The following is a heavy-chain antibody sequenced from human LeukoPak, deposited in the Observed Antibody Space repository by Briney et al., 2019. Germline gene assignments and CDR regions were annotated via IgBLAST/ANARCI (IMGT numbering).Heavy chain of an antibody. CDR1: GGSISIYY. D-gene: IGHD2/OR15-2a*01. V-gene: IGHV4-59*08. Sequence: SETLSLTCTVSGGSISIYYWSWIRQPPGKGLECIAYISDIGSINYNPSPKSRVTISLDTSKNQFSLKLRSVTAADTAVYYCAGHHPRNTVDFWGQGTLVTVSS. CDR3: AGHHPRNTVDF. CDR2: ISDIGSI. J-gene: IGHJ4*02.